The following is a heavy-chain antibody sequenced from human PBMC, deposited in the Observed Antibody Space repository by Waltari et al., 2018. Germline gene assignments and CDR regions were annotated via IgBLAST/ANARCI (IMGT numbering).Heavy chain of an antibody. D-gene: IGHD6-19*01. J-gene: IGHJ4*02. CDR1: GGTFSSYT. CDR2: ISPILGIA. Sequence: QVQLVQSGAEVKKPGSSVKVSCKASGGTFSSYTISWVRQAPGQGLEWMGRISPILGIANDAQKFQGRVTITADKSTSTAYMELSSLRSEDTAVYYCARSKFPYSSGWYSVDYWGQGTLVTVSS. CDR3: ARSKFPYSSGWYSVDY. V-gene: IGHV1-69*02.